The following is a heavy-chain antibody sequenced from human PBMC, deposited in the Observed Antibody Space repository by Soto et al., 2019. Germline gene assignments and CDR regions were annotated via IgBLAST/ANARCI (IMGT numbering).Heavy chain of an antibody. CDR3: ARGTKVFDWPTRYYYYYGMDV. CDR2: IIPIFGTA. CDR1: GGTFSSYA. D-gene: IGHD3-9*01. Sequence: QVQLVQSGAEVKKPGSSVNVSCKASGGTFSSYAISWVLQAPGQGLEWMGGIIPIFGTANYAQKFQGRFTITADKSTSTAYMELGSLRSEDTAVYYCARGTKVFDWPTRYYYYYGMDVWGQGTTVTVSS. V-gene: IGHV1-69*06. J-gene: IGHJ6*02.